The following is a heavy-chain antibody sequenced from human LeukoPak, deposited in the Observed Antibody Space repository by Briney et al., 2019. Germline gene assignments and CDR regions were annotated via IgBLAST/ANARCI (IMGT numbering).Heavy chain of an antibody. J-gene: IGHJ4*02. V-gene: IGHV1-46*01. Sequence: ASVKVSCKASGYTLTSYYMHWVRQAPVQGLEWMGIINPSGGSTSYAQKFQGRVTMTRDTSTGTVYMELSSLRSEDTAVYYCARPSVGYNSFDYWGQGTLVTVSS. CDR2: INPSGGST. D-gene: IGHD5-24*01. CDR3: ARPSVGYNSFDY. CDR1: GYTLTSYY.